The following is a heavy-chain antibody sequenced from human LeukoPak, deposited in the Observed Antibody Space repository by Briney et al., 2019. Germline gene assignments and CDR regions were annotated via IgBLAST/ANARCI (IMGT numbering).Heavy chain of an antibody. D-gene: IGHD5-18*01. CDR3: ARDSSAVDTAMVRGWFDP. CDR2: IYTSGST. V-gene: IGHV4-4*07. J-gene: IGHJ5*02. CDR1: GGSISSYY. Sequence: PSETLSLTCTVSGGSISSYYWSWIRQPAGKGLEWIGRIYTSGSTNYNPSLKSRVTMSVDTSKNQFSLKLSSVTAADTAVYYCARDSSAVDTAMVRGWFDPWGQGTLVTVSS.